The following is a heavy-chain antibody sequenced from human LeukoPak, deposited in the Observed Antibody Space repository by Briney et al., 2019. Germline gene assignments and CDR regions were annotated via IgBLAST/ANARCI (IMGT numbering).Heavy chain of an antibody. CDR1: GYTFTGYY. CDR2: INPNSGGT. D-gene: IGHD2-2*01. V-gene: IGHV1-2*02. Sequence: ASVKVSCKASGYTFTGYYMHWVRQAPGQGLEWVGWINPNSGGTNYAQKFQGRVTMTRDTSISTAYMELSRLRSDDTAVYYCATFYCSSTSCYGPYYFDYWGQGTLVTVSS. J-gene: IGHJ4*02. CDR3: ATFYCSSTSCYGPYYFDY.